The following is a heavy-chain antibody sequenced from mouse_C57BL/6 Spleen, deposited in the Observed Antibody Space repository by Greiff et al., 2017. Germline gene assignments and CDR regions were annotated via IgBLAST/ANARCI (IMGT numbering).Heavy chain of an antibody. CDR1: GFNIKNTY. Sequence: EVQLQQSVAELVRPGASVKLSCTASGFNIKNTYMHWVKQRPEQGLEWIGRIDPANGNTKYAPKFQGKATITADTSSNTAYLQLSSLTSEDTAIYYCARRIYYYGSSYHYAMDYWGQGTSVTVSS. CDR2: IDPANGNT. CDR3: ARRIYYYGSSYHYAMDY. D-gene: IGHD1-1*01. V-gene: IGHV14-3*01. J-gene: IGHJ4*01.